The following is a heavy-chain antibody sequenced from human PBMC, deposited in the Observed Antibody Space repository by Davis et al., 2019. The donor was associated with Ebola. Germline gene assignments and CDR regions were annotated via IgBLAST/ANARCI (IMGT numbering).Heavy chain of an antibody. CDR2: ISGSGGST. V-gene: IGHV3-23*01. CDR1: EFTFSGYA. Sequence: GESLKISCAASEFTFSGYAMSWVRQAPGKGLEWVSAISGSGGSTYYAGSVKGRFTISRDNSKNTLYLQMNSLRAEDTAVYYCAREVTMIVVEPFDPWGQGTLVTVSS. D-gene: IGHD3-22*01. J-gene: IGHJ5*02. CDR3: AREVTMIVVEPFDP.